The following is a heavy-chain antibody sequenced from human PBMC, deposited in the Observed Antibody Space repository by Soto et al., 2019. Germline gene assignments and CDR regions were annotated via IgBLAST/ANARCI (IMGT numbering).Heavy chain of an antibody. CDR3: AKDPIGGYDFWSGYLRGAFDI. V-gene: IGHV3-23*01. CDR1: GFTFSSYA. J-gene: IGHJ3*02. Sequence: GGCLRLSCAASGFTFSSYAMSWVRQAPGKGLEWVSAISGSGGSTYYADSVKGRFTISRDNSKNTLYLQMNSLRAEDTAVYYCAKDPIGGYDFWSGYLRGAFDIWGQGTMVTVSS. D-gene: IGHD3-3*01. CDR2: ISGSGGST.